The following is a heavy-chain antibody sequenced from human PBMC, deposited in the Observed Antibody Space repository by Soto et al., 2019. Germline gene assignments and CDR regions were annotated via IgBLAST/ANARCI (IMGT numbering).Heavy chain of an antibody. CDR2: INPNSGGT. CDR1: GYTFTGYY. V-gene: IGHV1-2*02. J-gene: IGHJ4*02. Sequence: QVQLVQSGAEVKKPGASVKVSCKASGYTFTGYYVHWVRQAPGQGVEWMGWINPNSGGTNYAQKFRGRVTMTRDTSISTAYMELSSLRSDDTAVYYCARDYYDSSGSPDYWGQGTLVTVSS. D-gene: IGHD3-22*01. CDR3: ARDYYDSSGSPDY.